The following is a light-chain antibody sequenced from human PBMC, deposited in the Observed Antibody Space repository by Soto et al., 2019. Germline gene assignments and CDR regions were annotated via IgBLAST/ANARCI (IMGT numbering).Light chain of an antibody. V-gene: IGLV1-40*01. J-gene: IGLJ2*01. CDR2: GDT. Sequence: QAVVTQPPSVSGAPGQRVTISCTGSSSNIGGGYDVHWYQHLPGTVPKLLIYGDTNRPSGVPDRFSASKSGTSASLAITGLQAEDEADYYCQPYDSSLSGHVVFGGGTKLTVL. CDR3: QPYDSSLSGHVV. CDR1: SSNIGGGYD.